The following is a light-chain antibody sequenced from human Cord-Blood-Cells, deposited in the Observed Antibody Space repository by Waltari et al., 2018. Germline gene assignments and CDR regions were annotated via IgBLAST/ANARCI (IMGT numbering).Light chain of an antibody. V-gene: IGLV2-23*01. Sequence: ISCTGTSSDVGSYNLVSWYQQHPGKAPKLMIYEGSKRPSGVSNRFSGSKSGNTASLTISGLQAEDEADYYCCSYAGSSTLYVFGTGTKVTVL. CDR1: SSDVGSYNL. CDR2: EGS. J-gene: IGLJ1*01. CDR3: CSYAGSSTLYV.